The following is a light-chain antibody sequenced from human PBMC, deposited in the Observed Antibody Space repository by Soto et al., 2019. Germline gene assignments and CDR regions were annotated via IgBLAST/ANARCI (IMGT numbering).Light chain of an antibody. V-gene: IGKV3-15*01. CDR1: QSISSN. CDR3: QQYNNWPYT. J-gene: IGKJ2*01. Sequence: EIMVTQSPATLSVSPGERATLSCWSSQSISSNLAWYQHKRGQAPRLLFYGASTRTTGVPARFSGSGSGTGFTLTISSLQSEDFAIYYCQQYNNWPYTFGQGTKLEIK. CDR2: GAS.